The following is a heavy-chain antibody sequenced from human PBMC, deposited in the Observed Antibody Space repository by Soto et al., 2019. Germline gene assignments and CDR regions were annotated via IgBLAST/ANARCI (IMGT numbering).Heavy chain of an antibody. Sequence: QVQLQESGPGLVKPSQTLSLTCTVSGGSISSGDYYWSWIRQPPGKGLEWIGYIYYSGSTYYNPSLKSRVTIAVDTSKNQFALKLISVTAADTAVYYCARAQGSGFLVSWGQGTLVTVSS. D-gene: IGHD3-10*01. CDR1: GGSISSGDYY. CDR3: ARAQGSGFLVS. J-gene: IGHJ4*02. V-gene: IGHV4-30-4*01. CDR2: IYYSGST.